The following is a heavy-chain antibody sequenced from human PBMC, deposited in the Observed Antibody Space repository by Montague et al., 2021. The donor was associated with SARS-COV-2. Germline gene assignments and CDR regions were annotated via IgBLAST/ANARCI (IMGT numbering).Heavy chain of an antibody. CDR1: GDSINSEHW. CDR2: THQWGGT. J-gene: IGHJ4*02. V-gene: IGHV4-4*02. Sequence: SETLSLTCAVSGDSINSEHWWSWVRQPPGKGLEWIVETHQWGGTNYNPSLRSRVSIFLDKSKNQFSLNLTSVTAADTAMYYCARGTRAVGITPGFRYWGQGTQVAVSS. CDR3: ARGTRAVGITPGFRY. D-gene: IGHD1-26*01.